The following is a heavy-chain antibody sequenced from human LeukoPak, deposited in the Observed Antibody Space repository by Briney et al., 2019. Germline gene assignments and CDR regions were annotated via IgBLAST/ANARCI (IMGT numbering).Heavy chain of an antibody. D-gene: IGHD6-13*01. V-gene: IGHV1-2*04. Sequence: ASVKVSCKASGYTFTGYYMHWVRQAPGQGREWMGWINPNSGGTNYAQKFQGWVTMTRDTSISTAYMELSRLRSDDTAVYYCARGKAAAGTTDYWGQGTLVTVSS. CDR2: INPNSGGT. CDR3: ARGKAAAGTTDY. CDR1: GYTFTGYY. J-gene: IGHJ4*02.